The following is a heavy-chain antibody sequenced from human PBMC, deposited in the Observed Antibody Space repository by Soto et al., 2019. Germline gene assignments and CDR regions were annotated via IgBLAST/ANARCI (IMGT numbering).Heavy chain of an antibody. CDR1: GGNFISYA. CDR3: ARGSIAVAGLVY. D-gene: IGHD6-19*01. CDR2: IVTSVGTA. Sequence: SVQVSCTASGGNFISYAINWVRQAPGHGLVWLGLIVTSVGTAKYEQKLQGRVTITPDKSTSTVSMELIRLRSEDTAVDYCARGSIAVAGLVYWGQ. V-gene: IGHV1-69*06. J-gene: IGHJ4*01.